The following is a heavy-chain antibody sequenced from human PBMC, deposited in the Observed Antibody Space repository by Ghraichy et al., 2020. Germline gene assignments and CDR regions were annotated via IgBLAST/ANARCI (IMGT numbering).Heavy chain of an antibody. D-gene: IGHD1-7*01. V-gene: IGHV3-33*01. CDR3: ARDPGLELRSRGYYYGMDV. CDR2: IWYDGSNK. Sequence: GGSLRLSCAASGFTFSSYGMHWVRQAPGKGLEWVAVIWYDGSNKYYADSVKGRFTISRDNSKNTLYLQMNSLRAEDTAVYYCARDPGLELRSRGYYYGMDVWGQGTTVTVSS. CDR1: GFTFSSYG. J-gene: IGHJ6*02.